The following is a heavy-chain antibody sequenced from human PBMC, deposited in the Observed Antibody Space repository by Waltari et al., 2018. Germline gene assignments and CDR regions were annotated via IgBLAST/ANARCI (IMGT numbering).Heavy chain of an antibody. CDR1: GFSISKYG. CDR2: IKEDGSAT. Sequence: VLLVDSGGGPSRPGGSLRRSCEALGFSISKYGMNWIRQATGKGPEWVANIKEDGSATFYGPSGEGRFSISRDNDKNSVYLQINNVRDEDTAVYYCASSRVFDFWGQGTLVVVSS. CDR3: ASSRVFDF. J-gene: IGHJ4*01. V-gene: IGHV3-7*01.